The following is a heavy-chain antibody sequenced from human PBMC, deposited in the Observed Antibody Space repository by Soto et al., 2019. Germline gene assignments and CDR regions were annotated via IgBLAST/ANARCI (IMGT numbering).Heavy chain of an antibody. D-gene: IGHD2-15*01. J-gene: IGHJ1*01. V-gene: IGHV1-69*12. CDR2: IIPIFGTA. CDR1: GGTFSSYA. Sequence: QVQLVQSGAEVKKPGSSVKVSCKASGGTFSSYAISWVRQAPGQGLEWMGGIIPIFGTANYAQKFQGRVTITADESTSTGYMELSSLRSEDTAVYYCARMAVVVVAATEYFQHWGQGTLVTVSS. CDR3: ARMAVVVVAATEYFQH.